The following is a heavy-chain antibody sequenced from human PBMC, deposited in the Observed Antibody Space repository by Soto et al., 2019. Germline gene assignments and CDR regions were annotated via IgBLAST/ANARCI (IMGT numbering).Heavy chain of an antibody. J-gene: IGHJ4*02. D-gene: IGHD6-6*01. Sequence: PGGSLRLSCAASGFTFSSYAMSWVRQAPGKGLEWVSTISVSGGDTYYADSVKGRFTISRDNSKNTLYLQMNSLRIEETDVYYCAKSRDYSRSSAFDYWGQGTLVTVSS. CDR1: GFTFSSYA. CDR2: ISVSGGDT. CDR3: AKSRDYSRSSAFDY. V-gene: IGHV3-23*01.